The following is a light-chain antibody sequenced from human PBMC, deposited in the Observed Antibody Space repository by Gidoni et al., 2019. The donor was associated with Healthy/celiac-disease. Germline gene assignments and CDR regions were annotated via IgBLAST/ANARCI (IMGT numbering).Light chain of an antibody. V-gene: IGKV3-20*01. CDR3: QQYLSFWT. CDR2: AAS. CDR1: QSVSSY. J-gene: IGKJ1*01. Sequence: EIVFTQSPGTLSLSPGGRATLSCRASQSVSSYLAWYQQKPGQALRLLIYAASNRATGIPDRFSGSGSGTDFTLTISRLEPEYVAVYYCQQYLSFWTFGQXTKVEIK.